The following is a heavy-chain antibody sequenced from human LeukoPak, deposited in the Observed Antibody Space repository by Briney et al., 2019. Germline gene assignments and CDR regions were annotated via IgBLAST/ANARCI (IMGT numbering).Heavy chain of an antibody. CDR1: GGSISSYY. V-gene: IGHV4-59*01. J-gene: IGHJ6*02. CDR2: IYYSGST. D-gene: IGHD2/OR15-2a*01. CDR3: AKEGEYSSYGMDV. Sequence: SETLSLTCTVSGGSISSYYWSWIRQPPGKGLEWIGYIYYSGSTNYNPSLKSRVTISVDTSKNQFSLKLSSVTAADTAVYYCAKEGEYSSYGMDVWGQGTTVTVSS.